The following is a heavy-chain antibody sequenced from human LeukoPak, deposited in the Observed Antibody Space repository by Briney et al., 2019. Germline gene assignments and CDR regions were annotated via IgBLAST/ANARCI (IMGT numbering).Heavy chain of an antibody. V-gene: IGHV3-48*01. CDR3: ARDGGYSGSYGDS. Sequence: PGGSPRLSCAASGFTFSSYNMNWVRQAPGKGLEWVSYIDSSSSTIYYADSVKGRFTISRDNAKNSLYLQMNSLRAEDTAVYYCARDGGYSGSYGDSWGQGTLVTVSS. D-gene: IGHD1-26*01. J-gene: IGHJ4*02. CDR1: GFTFSSYN. CDR2: IDSSSSTI.